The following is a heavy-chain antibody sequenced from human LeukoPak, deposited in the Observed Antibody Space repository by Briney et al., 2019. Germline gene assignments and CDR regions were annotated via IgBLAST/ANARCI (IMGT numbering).Heavy chain of an antibody. V-gene: IGHV3-74*01. CDR2: IYPAGSST. Sequence: GGSLRLSCAASGFTFSSDWMHWVRQAPGQGLVWVSRIYPAGSSTNYADSVKGRFTISRDNAMNTLYLHLNSLRAEDTAVYYCARGVRGSYGTDLWGQGTLVTVSS. J-gene: IGHJ5*02. CDR3: ARGVRGSYGTDL. D-gene: IGHD1-26*01. CDR1: GFTFSSDW.